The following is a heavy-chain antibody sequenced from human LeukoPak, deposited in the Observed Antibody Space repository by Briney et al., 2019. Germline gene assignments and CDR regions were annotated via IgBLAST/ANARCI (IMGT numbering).Heavy chain of an antibody. V-gene: IGHV4-59*01. D-gene: IGHD5-18*01. CDR3: ARYTAGHYYYYGMDV. CDR2: IYYSGST. CDR1: GGSISSYY. Sequence: SETLSLTCTVSGGSISSYYWSWIRQPPGKGLEWIGYIYYSGSTNYNPSLKSRVTISVDTSKNQFSLKLSSVTAADTAVYYCARYTAGHYYYYGMDVWGQGTTVTVSS. J-gene: IGHJ6*02.